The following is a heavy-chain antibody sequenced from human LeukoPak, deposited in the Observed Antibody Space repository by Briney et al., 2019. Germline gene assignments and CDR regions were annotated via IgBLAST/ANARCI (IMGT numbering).Heavy chain of an antibody. Sequence: ETLSLTCAVYGGSFSGHYWSWIRQPPGKGLEWVSVIYSGGSTYYADSVKGRFTISRDNSKNTLYLQMNSLRAEDTAVYYCARGPSPLDYWGQGTLVTVSS. CDR1: GGSFSGHY. V-gene: IGHV3-66*01. CDR3: ARGPSPLDY. J-gene: IGHJ4*02. D-gene: IGHD2-2*01. CDR2: IYSGGST.